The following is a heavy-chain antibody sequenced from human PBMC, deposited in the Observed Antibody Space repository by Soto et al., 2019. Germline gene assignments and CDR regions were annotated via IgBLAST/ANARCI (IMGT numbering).Heavy chain of an antibody. CDR2: ISYDGSNK. V-gene: IGHV3-30-3*01. D-gene: IGHD5-18*01. CDR1: GFTFSSYA. CDR3: ARELSIQPVHLTSQYYYGMDV. Sequence: GGSLRLSCAASGFTFSSYAMHWVRQAPGKGLEWVAVISYDGSNKYYADSVKGRFTISRDNSKNTLYLQMNSLRAEDTAVYYCARELSIQPVHLTSQYYYGMDVWGQGTTVTVSS. J-gene: IGHJ6*02.